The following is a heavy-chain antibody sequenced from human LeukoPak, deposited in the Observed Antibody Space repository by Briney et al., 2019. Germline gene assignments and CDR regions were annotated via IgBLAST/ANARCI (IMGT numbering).Heavy chain of an antibody. CDR3: ARERGDYGNY. Sequence: PGRSLRLSCAASGFTFSSYAMHWVRQAPGKGLEWVAVISYDGSNKYYADSVKGRFTISRDNSKNTLYLQMNSLRAEDTAVYYCARERGDYGNYWGQGTLVTVSS. V-gene: IGHV3-30*04. J-gene: IGHJ4*02. D-gene: IGHD4-17*01. CDR1: GFTFSSYA. CDR2: ISYDGSNK.